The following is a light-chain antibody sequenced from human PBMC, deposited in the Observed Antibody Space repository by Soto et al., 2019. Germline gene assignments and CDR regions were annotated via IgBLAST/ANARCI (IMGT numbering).Light chain of an antibody. CDR3: QQYGSSRWT. Sequence: EIVLTQSPGTLSLSPGERATLSCRASQSVSSSYLAWYQQKPGQAPSLLIYGASSRDTGIHDRFSGSVSGTDFTLTISRLEPEDFAVYYCQQYGSSRWTFGQGTKFEI. CDR1: QSVSSSY. CDR2: GAS. V-gene: IGKV3-20*01. J-gene: IGKJ1*01.